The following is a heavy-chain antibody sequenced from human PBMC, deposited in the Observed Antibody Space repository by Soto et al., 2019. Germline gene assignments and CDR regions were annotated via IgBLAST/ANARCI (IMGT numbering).Heavy chain of an antibody. D-gene: IGHD1-26*01. Sequence: SVKVSCKASGGTFSSYTISWVRQAPGQGLEWMGRIIPILGIANYAQKFQGRVTITADKSTSTAYMELSSLRSEDTAVYYCARDRGQTPNYYYYYMEVWGTGTMVTVSS. V-gene: IGHV1-69*04. J-gene: IGHJ6*03. CDR1: GGTFSSYT. CDR2: IIPILGIA. CDR3: ARDRGQTPNYYYYYMEV.